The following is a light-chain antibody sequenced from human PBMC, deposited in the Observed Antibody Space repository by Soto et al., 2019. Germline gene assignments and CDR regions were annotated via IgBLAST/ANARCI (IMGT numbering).Light chain of an antibody. CDR2: AAS. J-gene: IGKJ1*01. Sequence: DIQMTQSPSSLSASVGDRVTITCRASQSIRSYLNWYQQKPGKAPKLLIYAASSLQGGVPSRFSGSGSGTDFTLTISSLQPEDFATYYCQQSYSTPETFGQGTKVEIK. CDR1: QSIRSY. V-gene: IGKV1-39*01. CDR3: QQSYSTPET.